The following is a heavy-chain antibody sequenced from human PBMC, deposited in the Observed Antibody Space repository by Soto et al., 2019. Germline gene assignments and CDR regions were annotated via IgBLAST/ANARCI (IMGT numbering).Heavy chain of an antibody. CDR2: INNGGGT. D-gene: IGHD6-19*01. J-gene: IGHJ4*02. CDR1: QYTSTNYY. Sequence: ASVKVSCKASQYTSTNYYLHWVRQAPGQRPEWMGWINNGGGTIYAQKFQGRLTMTRDTSITTAYMELSRLSSDDTGFYYCATSSDWSPLLDYWGKGNLVPXSS. V-gene: IGHV1-2*02. CDR3: ATSSDWSPLLDY.